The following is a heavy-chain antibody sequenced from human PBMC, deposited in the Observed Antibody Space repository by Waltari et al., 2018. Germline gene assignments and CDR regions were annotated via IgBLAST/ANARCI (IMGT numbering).Heavy chain of an antibody. CDR3: ARRKTFNGVDV. CDR2: IYWHDER. J-gene: IGHJ6*02. V-gene: IGHV2-5*01. CDR1: GFSISTSGVG. Sequence: QITLEESGPTLVNPTQTLTLTCSFSGFSISTSGVGVGWIRQPPGKALEWLGIIYWHDERYYNPALQSRLTSTKGTSKSQVGLTMTDMDPVDTATYYCARRKTFNGVDVWGRGTTVTVSS.